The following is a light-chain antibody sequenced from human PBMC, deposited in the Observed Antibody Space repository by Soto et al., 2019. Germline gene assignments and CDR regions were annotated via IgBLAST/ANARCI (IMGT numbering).Light chain of an antibody. CDR3: CSYGGSNNMI. CDR2: EVN. V-gene: IGLV2-8*01. CDR1: SSDIGGYNY. Sequence: QSALTQPPSASGSPGQSVSISCTGTSSDIGGYNYVSWYQQHPGKAPKLIIYEVNKRPSGVPDRVSSSKSGNTASLTVSGLQAEDEADYYCCSYGGSNNMIFGGGTKLTVL. J-gene: IGLJ2*01.